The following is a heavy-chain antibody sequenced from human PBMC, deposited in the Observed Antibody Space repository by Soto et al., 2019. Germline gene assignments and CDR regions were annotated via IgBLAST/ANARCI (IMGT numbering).Heavy chain of an antibody. J-gene: IGHJ6*02. D-gene: IGHD2-2*01. CDR2: IGTYNRNT. CDR1: GYTFTTYG. V-gene: IGHV1-18*01. Sequence: RASVKVSCKASGYTFTTYGISWVRQAPGQGLEWMGWIGTYNRNTNYAQKFQGRVTMTTDTSTTTAYMELRSLRSDDTAVYYCARYCSSSSCYSSPYHFGVDVWGQGTTVTVSS. CDR3: ARYCSSSSCYSSPYHFGVDV.